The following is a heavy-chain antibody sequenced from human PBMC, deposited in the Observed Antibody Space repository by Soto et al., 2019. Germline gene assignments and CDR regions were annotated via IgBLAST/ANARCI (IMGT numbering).Heavy chain of an antibody. CDR2: IIPIFGTA. J-gene: IGHJ5*02. CDR1: GGTFSSYA. D-gene: IGHD2-2*01. V-gene: IGHV1-69*12. CDR3: ARGIVLVPAARGNWFDP. Sequence: QVQLVQSGAEVKKPGSSVKVSCKASGGTFSSYAISWVRQAPGQGLEWMGGIIPIFGTANYAQKFQGRVTITADEPTSTAYMELSSLRSEDTAVYYCARGIVLVPAARGNWFDPWGQGTLVTVSS.